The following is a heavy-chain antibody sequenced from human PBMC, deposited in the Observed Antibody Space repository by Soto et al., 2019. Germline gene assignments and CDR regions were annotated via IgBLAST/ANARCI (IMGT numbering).Heavy chain of an antibody. D-gene: IGHD5-18*01. CDR2: INPSGGST. CDR3: ARGGYSYGYALWYFDY. Sequence: ASVRVSCKASGYTFTSYYMHWVRQAPGQGLEWMGIINPSGGSTSYAQKFQGRVTMTRDTSTSTVYMELSSLRSEDTAVYYCARGGYSYGYALWYFDYWGQGTLVTVSS. J-gene: IGHJ4*02. CDR1: GYTFTSYY. V-gene: IGHV1-46*01.